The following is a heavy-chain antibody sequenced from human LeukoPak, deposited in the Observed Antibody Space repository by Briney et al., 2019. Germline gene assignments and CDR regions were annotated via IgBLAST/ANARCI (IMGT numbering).Heavy chain of an antibody. CDR3: AKDGVDIGFHNWFDP. D-gene: IGHD2-2*03. CDR2: ISYDGSNK. CDR1: GFTFSSYA. Sequence: GRSLRLSCAASGFTFSSYAMHWVRQAPGKGLEWVAVISYDGSNKYYADSVKGRFTISRDNSKNTLYLQMNSLRAEDTAVYYCAKDGVDIGFHNWFDPWGQGTLVTVSS. V-gene: IGHV3-30-3*01. J-gene: IGHJ5*02.